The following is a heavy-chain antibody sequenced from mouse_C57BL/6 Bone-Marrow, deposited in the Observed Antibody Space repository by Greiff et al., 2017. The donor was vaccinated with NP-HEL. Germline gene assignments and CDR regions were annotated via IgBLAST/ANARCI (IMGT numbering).Heavy chain of an antibody. V-gene: IGHV1-63*01. D-gene: IGHD1-1*01. J-gene: IGHJ2*01. Sequence: LQESGAELVRPGTSVKMSCKASGYTFTNYWIGWAKQRPGHGLEWIGDIYPGGGYTNYNEKFKSKATLTVDKSSSTAYMQLSSLTSEDSAVYYCARRRTYLYYFDYWGQGTTLTVSS. CDR2: IYPGGGYT. CDR3: ARRRTYLYYFDY. CDR1: GYTFTNYW.